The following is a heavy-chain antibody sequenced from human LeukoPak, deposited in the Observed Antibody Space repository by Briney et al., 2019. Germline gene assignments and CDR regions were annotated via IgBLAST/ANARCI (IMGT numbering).Heavy chain of an antibody. D-gene: IGHD3-10*01. J-gene: IGHJ5*02. CDR1: GGTFSSYA. Sequence: GASVKVSCKASGGTFSSYAISWVRQAPGQGLEWMGRIIPIFGTANYAQKFQGRVTITTDESTSTAYMERSSLRSEDTAVYYCARGPYGSGSFRFDPWGQGTLVTVSS. CDR3: ARGPYGSGSFRFDP. V-gene: IGHV1-69*05. CDR2: IIPIFGTA.